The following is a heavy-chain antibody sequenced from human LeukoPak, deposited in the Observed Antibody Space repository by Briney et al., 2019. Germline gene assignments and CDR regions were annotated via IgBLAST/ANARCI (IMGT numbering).Heavy chain of an antibody. CDR3: ARDGQQLSTGYYFDY. J-gene: IGHJ4*02. CDR2: ISGSNGNT. Sequence: GASVKVSCKASGYTFTSYGISWVRQAPGQGLEWMGWISGSNGNTNYAQKLQGRVTMTTDTSTSTAYMELRSLRSDDTALYYCARDGQQLSTGYYFDYWGQGTLVTVSS. V-gene: IGHV1-18*01. CDR1: GYTFTSYG. D-gene: IGHD6-13*01.